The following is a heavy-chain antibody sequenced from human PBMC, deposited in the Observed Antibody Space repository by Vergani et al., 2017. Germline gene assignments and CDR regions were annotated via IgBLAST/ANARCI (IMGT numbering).Heavy chain of an antibody. D-gene: IGHD6-19*01. V-gene: IGHV4-39*01. CDR2: IYYSGST. CDR1: GASIRSSNYY. Sequence: QLQLQESGPGLVKPSATLSLTCSVSGASIRSSNYYWGWIRQPPGKGLEWIASIYYSGSTYYNPSLKSRVTRSVDTSKNQFSLKLSSVTAADTAVYFCARHSTVEWLVKLGWIDPWGQGSLVTVSS. J-gene: IGHJ5*02. CDR3: ARHSTVEWLVKLGWIDP.